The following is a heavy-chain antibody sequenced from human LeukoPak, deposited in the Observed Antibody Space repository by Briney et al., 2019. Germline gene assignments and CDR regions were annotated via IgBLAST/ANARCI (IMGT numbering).Heavy chain of an antibody. Sequence: GGSLRLSCAASGFTFDDYAMHWVRQAPGKGLEWVSGISWNSGSIGYADSVKGRFTISRDNAKNSLYLQMNSLRAEDTALYYCAKALSTDYEGLVGMDVWGQGTTVTVSS. D-gene: IGHD4-17*01. CDR2: ISWNSGSI. CDR3: AKALSTDYEGLVGMDV. CDR1: GFTFDDYA. V-gene: IGHV3-9*01. J-gene: IGHJ6*02.